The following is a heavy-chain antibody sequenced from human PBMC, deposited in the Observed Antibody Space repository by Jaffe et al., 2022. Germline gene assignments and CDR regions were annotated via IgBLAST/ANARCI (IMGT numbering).Heavy chain of an antibody. CDR1: GGSISSGSYY. V-gene: IGHV4-61*02. D-gene: IGHD4-17*01. Sequence: QVQLQESGPGLVKPSQTLSLTCTVSGGSISSGSYYWSWIRQPAGKGLEWIGRIYTSGSTNYNPSLKSRVTISVDTSKNQFSLKLSSVTAADTAVYYCARGTTVTLDFDYWGQGTLVTVSS. CDR2: IYTSGST. J-gene: IGHJ4*02. CDR3: ARGTTVTLDFDY.